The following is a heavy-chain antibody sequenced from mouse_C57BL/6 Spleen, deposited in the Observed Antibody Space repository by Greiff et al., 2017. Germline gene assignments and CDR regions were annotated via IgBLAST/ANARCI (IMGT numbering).Heavy chain of an antibody. CDR1: GFTFTDYY. CDR3: ARSGGVYYDYDEGFAY. Sequence: EVNVVESGGGLVQPGGSLSLSCAASGFTFTDYYMSWVRQPPGKALEWLGFIRNKANGYTTEYSASVKGRFTISRDNSQSILYLQMNALRAEDSATYYCARSGGVYYDYDEGFAYWGQGTLVTVSA. D-gene: IGHD2-4*01. J-gene: IGHJ3*01. V-gene: IGHV7-3*01. CDR2: IRNKANGYTT.